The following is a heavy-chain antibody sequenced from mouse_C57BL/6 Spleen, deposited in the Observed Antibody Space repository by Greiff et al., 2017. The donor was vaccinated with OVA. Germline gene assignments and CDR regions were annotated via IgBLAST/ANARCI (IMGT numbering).Heavy chain of an antibody. D-gene: IGHD2-4*01. V-gene: IGHV1-64*01. CDR1: GYTFTSYW. CDR2: IHPNSGST. CDR3: ARSWNDYDGVYAMDY. Sequence: QVQLQQPGAELVKPGASVKLSCKASGYTFTSYWMHWVKQRPGQGLEWIGMIHPNSGSTNYNEKFKSKATLTVDKSSSTAYMQLSSLTSEDSAVYYCARSWNDYDGVYAMDYWGQGTSVTVSS. J-gene: IGHJ4*01.